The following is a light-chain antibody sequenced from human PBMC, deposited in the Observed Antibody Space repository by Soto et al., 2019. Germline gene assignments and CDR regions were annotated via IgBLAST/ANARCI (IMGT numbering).Light chain of an antibody. Sequence: DIQMTQSPTSLSASVGDRVTITCRASQGIRNFVAWYQQKPGKAPKLLIYAASTLQSGVPSRFSGSGSGTDFTLTINSLQPEDDATDTCQKYSSVHVFGPGTKVEIK. CDR1: QGIRNF. CDR3: QKYSSVHV. J-gene: IGKJ3*01. V-gene: IGKV1-27*01. CDR2: AAS.